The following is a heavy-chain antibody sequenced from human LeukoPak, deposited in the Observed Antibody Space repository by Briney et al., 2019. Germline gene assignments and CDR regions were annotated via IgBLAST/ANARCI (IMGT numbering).Heavy chain of an antibody. D-gene: IGHD2-21*02. Sequence: HPGGSLRLSCAASGFTFSSYAMHWVRQAPGKGLEWVAVISYDGSNKYYADSVKGRFTISRDNSKNTLYLQMNSLRAEDTAVYYCARGGGDSNFDYWGQGTLVTVSS. CDR2: ISYDGSNK. CDR1: GFTFSSYA. J-gene: IGHJ4*02. CDR3: ARGGGDSNFDY. V-gene: IGHV3-30-3*01.